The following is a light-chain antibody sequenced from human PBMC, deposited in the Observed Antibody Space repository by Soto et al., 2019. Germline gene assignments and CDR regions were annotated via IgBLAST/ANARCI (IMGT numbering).Light chain of an antibody. Sequence: EIVLTQSPATLSLSPGERATLSCRASQSVRSYLAWYQQKPGQAPRLLIYDASNRATGIPARFSGSGSGTDFTLTISSLEPEDFAVYYCQQRSNWPRTFGQGPKLEIK. V-gene: IGKV3-11*01. CDR1: QSVRSY. CDR2: DAS. J-gene: IGKJ2*01. CDR3: QQRSNWPRT.